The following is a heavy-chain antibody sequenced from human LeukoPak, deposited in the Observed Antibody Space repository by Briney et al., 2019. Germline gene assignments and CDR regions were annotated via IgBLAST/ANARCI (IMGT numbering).Heavy chain of an antibody. Sequence: SETLSLTCAVYGGSFSGYYWSWIRQPPGKGLEWIGEINHSGSTNYNPSLKSRVTISVDTSKNQFSLKLSSVTAADTAVYYCARQGVGGTDYWAQGTLVTVSS. CDR3: ARQGVGGTDY. CDR2: INHSGST. J-gene: IGHJ4*02. D-gene: IGHD1-26*01. V-gene: IGHV4-34*01. CDR1: GGSFSGYY.